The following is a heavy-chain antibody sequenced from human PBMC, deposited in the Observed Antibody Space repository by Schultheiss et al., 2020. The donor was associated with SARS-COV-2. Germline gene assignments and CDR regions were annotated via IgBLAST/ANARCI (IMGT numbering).Heavy chain of an antibody. J-gene: IGHJ4*02. CDR2: FYYSGST. CDR3: ARRFLGHFDY. V-gene: IGHV4-39*01. CDR1: GGSVTSHNYY. Sequence: SQTLSLTCTVSGGSVTSHNYYWGWIRQPPGKGLEWIGSFYYSGSTYYNPPLKSRVTIAVDTSKNQFSLKLSSVTAADTAEYYCARRFLGHFDYWGQGTLVTVSS. D-gene: IGHD3-3*01.